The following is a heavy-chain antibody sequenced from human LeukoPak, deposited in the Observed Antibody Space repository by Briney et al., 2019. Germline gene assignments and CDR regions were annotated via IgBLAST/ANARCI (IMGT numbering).Heavy chain of an antibody. D-gene: IGHD6-19*01. Sequence: GGSLRLSCAASGFTFSSYWMSWVRQAPGKGLEWVANIRPDASDMFYVDSVKGRFTISRDNAETSLYLQMNSLRVEDTAIYYCARWGYNSGWYLDYWGQGTLVTVYS. J-gene: IGHJ4*02. V-gene: IGHV3-7*01. CDR1: GFTFSSYW. CDR2: IRPDASDM. CDR3: ARWGYNSGWYLDY.